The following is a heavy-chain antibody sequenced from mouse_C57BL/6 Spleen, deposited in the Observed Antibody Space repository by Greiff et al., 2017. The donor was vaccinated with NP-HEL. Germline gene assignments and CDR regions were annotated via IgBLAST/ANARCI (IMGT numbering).Heavy chain of an antibody. D-gene: IGHD2-1*01. J-gene: IGHJ3*01. CDR1: GYTFTSYG. V-gene: IGHV1-81*01. Sequence: QVQLQQSGAELARPGASVKLSCKASGYTFTSYGISWVKQRTGQGLEWIGEIYPRSGNTYYNEKFKGKATLTADKSSSTAYMELRSLPSEDAAVYCCARGDYGNSFAYWGQGTLVTVSA. CDR3: ARGDYGNSFAY. CDR2: IYPRSGNT.